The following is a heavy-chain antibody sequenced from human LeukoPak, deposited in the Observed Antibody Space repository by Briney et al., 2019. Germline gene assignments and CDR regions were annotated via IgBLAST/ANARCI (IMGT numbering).Heavy chain of an antibody. CDR2: IYHSGST. CDR1: GGSVSSGGYS. V-gene: IGHV4-30-2*01. Sequence: SETLSLTCAVSGGSVSSGGYSWSWIRQPPGKGLEWIGYIYHSGSTYYNPSLKSRVTTSVDRSKNQLSLKLSSVTAADTAVYYCARDNWNDRHFDYWGQGTLVTVSS. J-gene: IGHJ4*02. CDR3: ARDNWNDRHFDY. D-gene: IGHD1-1*01.